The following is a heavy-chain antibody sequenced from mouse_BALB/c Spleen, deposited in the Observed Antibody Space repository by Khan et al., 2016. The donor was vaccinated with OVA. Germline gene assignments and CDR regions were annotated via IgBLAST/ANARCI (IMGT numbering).Heavy chain of an antibody. Sequence: EVQLQQSGPELVKPGASVKMSCKASGYTFTSYVMHWVKQKPGLGLEWIGYVYPFNDDTKYNEKFKGKATLTSDKSSNTAYMELSSLTSEDTAVYDCAPVGCYYVSVAYWGQGTLVTVSA. CDR3: APVGCYYVSVAY. CDR1: GYTFTSYV. D-gene: IGHD1-1*01. J-gene: IGHJ3*01. V-gene: IGHV1S136*01. CDR2: VYPFNDDT.